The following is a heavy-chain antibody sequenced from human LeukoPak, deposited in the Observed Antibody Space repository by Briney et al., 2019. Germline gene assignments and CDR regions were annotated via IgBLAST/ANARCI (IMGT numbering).Heavy chain of an antibody. CDR2: INISGNA. V-gene: IGHV4-4*07. D-gene: IGHD2-21*02. Sequence: SQTLSLTCTVSGDSLSIYYWSRIRQPAGKGLEWIGRINISGNAKYNASLQSRVTMSVDPSKNQFSLLMFSVTAADTAVYYCARDFCGAGCYGQRFYFDNWGQGALVTVSS. CDR3: ARDFCGAGCYGQRFYFDN. J-gene: IGHJ4*02. CDR1: GDSLSIYY.